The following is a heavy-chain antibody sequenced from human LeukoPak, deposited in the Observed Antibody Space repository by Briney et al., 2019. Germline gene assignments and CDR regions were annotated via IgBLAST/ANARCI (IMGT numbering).Heavy chain of an antibody. CDR1: GFTFSSCW. CDR3: ARDNPKPT. J-gene: IGHJ5*02. CDR2: IKQDGSEK. Sequence: GGSLRLSCAASGFTFSSCWMSWVRQAPGKGLEWVANIKQDGSEKYYVDSVKGRFTISRDNAKNSLYLQMNSLRAEDTAVYYCARDNPKPTWGQGTLVTVSS. V-gene: IGHV3-7*01. D-gene: IGHD1-14*01.